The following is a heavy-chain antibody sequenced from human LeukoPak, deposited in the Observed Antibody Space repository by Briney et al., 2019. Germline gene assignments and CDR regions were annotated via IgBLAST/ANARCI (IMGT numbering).Heavy chain of an antibody. Sequence: PSETLSLTCTVSGVSISSYYWSWIRQPPGKGLEWIGYIYYSGSTNYNPSLKSRVTISVDTSKNQFSLKLSTVTAADSAVYYCASSRYGGNSMDSDYWGQGTLVTVSS. V-gene: IGHV4-59*01. J-gene: IGHJ4*02. D-gene: IGHD4-23*01. CDR1: GVSISSYY. CDR3: ASSRYGGNSMDSDY. CDR2: IYYSGST.